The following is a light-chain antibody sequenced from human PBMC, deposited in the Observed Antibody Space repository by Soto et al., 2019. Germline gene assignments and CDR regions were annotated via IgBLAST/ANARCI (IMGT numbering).Light chain of an antibody. CDR3: GTWDSSLSGFV. CDR1: SSNIGNNA. V-gene: IGLV1-36*01. CDR2: YDD. Sequence: QSVLTQPPSVSEAPRQRVTISCSGSSSNIGNNAVNWYQQLPGKAPKLLIYYDDLLPSGIPDRFSGSKSGTSATLGITGLQTGDEADYYCGTWDSSLSGFVFGTGTKLTVL. J-gene: IGLJ1*01.